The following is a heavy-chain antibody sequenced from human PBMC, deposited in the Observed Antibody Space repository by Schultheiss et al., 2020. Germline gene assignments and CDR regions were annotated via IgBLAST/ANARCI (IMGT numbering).Heavy chain of an antibody. J-gene: IGHJ4*02. CDR1: GFTFSSYG. CDR3: AKKEGSWYEDFDY. D-gene: IGHD6-13*01. V-gene: IGHV3-33*06. CDR2: IWYDGSNK. Sequence: GGSLRLSCAASGFTFSSYGMHWVRQAPGKGLEWVAVIWYDGSNKYYADSVRGRFTISRDNSKNTLYLQMNSLRAEDTAVYYCAKKEGSWYEDFDYWGQGTLVTVSS.